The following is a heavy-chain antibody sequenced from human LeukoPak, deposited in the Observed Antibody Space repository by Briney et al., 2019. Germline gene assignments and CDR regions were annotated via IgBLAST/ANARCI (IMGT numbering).Heavy chain of an antibody. D-gene: IGHD3-22*01. Sequence: ASVKFSCKASGITFSYCTISWVRQALGQGLEWMGRIIPIFGTADYAQKFQGRVTMTTDESTSTAYMELSSLRSEDTAVYYCAREPVPRSSGLQYWGQGTLVTVSS. J-gene: IGHJ4*02. CDR1: GITFSYCT. CDR3: AREPVPRSSGLQY. CDR2: IIPIFGTA. V-gene: IGHV1-69*05.